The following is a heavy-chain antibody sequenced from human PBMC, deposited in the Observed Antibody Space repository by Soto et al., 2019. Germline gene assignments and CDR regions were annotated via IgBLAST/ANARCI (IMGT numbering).Heavy chain of an antibody. CDR3: ARGSRAAAYYYYYYGMDV. CDR2: INHSGST. V-gene: IGHV4-34*01. J-gene: IGHJ6*02. D-gene: IGHD6-25*01. CDR1: GGSFSGYY. Sequence: SETLSLTCAVYGGSFSGYYWSWIRQPPGKGLEWIGEINHSGSTNYNPSLKSRVTISVDTSKNQFSLKLSSVTAADTAVYYCARGSRAAAYYYYYYGMDVWGQGTTVTVSS.